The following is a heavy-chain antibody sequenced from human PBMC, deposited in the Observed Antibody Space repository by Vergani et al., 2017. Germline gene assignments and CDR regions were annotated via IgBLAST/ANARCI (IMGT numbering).Heavy chain of an antibody. CDR2: INHSGST. V-gene: IGHV4-34*01. CDR3: ARGPYYDTLTGHDNRGEFDY. D-gene: IGHD3-9*01. Sequence: QVQLQQWGAGLLKPSETLSLTCAVYGGSFSGYYWSWIRQPPGKGLEWIGEINHSGSTNYNPSLKSRVTISVDTSKNQFSLKLSSVTAADTAVYYCARGPYYDTLTGHDNRGEFDYWGQGTLVTVSS. CDR1: GGSFSGYY. J-gene: IGHJ4*02.